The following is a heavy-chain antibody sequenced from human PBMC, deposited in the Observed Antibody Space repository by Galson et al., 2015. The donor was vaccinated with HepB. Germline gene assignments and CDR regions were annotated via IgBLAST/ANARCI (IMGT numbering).Heavy chain of an antibody. J-gene: IGHJ3*02. V-gene: IGHV3-23*01. D-gene: IGHD3-16*01. CDR2: ISGSSGST. Sequence: SLRLSCAASGFTFSSYAMSWVRQAPGKGLEWVSAISGSSGSTYYADSVKGRFTISRDNSKNTLYLQMNSLRAEDTAVYYCAKGGSGRRDAFDIWGQGTMVTVSS. CDR1: GFTFSSYA. CDR3: AKGGSGRRDAFDI.